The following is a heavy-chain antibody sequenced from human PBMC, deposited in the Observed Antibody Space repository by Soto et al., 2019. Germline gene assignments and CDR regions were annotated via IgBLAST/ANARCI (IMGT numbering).Heavy chain of an antibody. CDR2: XYXSGGP. Sequence: TLSLTXXXSGGSISSGXXXXXXXXQHPXKGLEXXGXXYXSGGPNYNPSFKIRVTISVDTSKNQFSLKLSSVTAADTAVYYCARVPLXPRRDTAMEQPGFFDPWGQGTLVTVSS. V-gene: IGHV4-31*02. D-gene: IGHD5-18*01. J-gene: IGHJ5*02. CDR1: GGSISSGXXX. CDR3: ARVPLXPRRDTAMEQPGFFDP.